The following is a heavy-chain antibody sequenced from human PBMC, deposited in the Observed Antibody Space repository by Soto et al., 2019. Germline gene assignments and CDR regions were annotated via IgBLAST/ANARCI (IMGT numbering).Heavy chain of an antibody. CDR2: ISYSGST. D-gene: IGHD6-19*01. CDR1: GGAIKNNNYY. V-gene: IGHV4-39*01. J-gene: IGHJ5*02. CDR3: VRRQYSSGWSTNWFDP. Sequence: QLQLQESGPGLVKPLETLSLTCTVSGGAIKNNNYYWGWIRQPPGKGLEWIGSISYSGSTYYNPSLKSRVTMYVDTSVNQFSLKLSSVTAADTAVYYCVRRQYSSGWSTNWFDPWGPGTLVTVSS.